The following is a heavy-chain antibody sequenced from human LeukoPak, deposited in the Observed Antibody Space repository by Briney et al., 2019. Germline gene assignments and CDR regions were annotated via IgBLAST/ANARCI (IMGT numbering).Heavy chain of an antibody. CDR3: AKQGGMVLYYFDY. CDR2: IYPADSDT. V-gene: IGHV5-51*01. Sequence: GESLKISCKGSRYSFYPYSIAWVREMPGKGLEWMGFIYPADSDTRYSPSFQGQVTISADKSISTAYLEWSSLKASDTAMYYCAKQGGMVLYYFDYWGQGTLVTVSS. CDR1: RYSFYPYS. J-gene: IGHJ4*02. D-gene: IGHD2-8*01.